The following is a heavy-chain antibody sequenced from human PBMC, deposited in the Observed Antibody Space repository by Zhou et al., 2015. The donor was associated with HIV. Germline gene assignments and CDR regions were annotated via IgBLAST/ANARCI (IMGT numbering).Heavy chain of an antibody. J-gene: IGHJ6*02. CDR3: ARGIVVVPAAIVVGMDV. D-gene: IGHD2-2*02. V-gene: IGHV1-69*02. CDR1: GGTFSSYT. CDR2: IIPILGIA. Sequence: QVQLVQSGAEVKKPGSSVKVSCKASGGTFSSYTISWVRQAPGQGLEWMGRIIPILGIANYAQKFQGRVTITADKSTSTAYMELSSLRSEDTAVYYCARGIVVVPAAIVVGMDVWGQGTTVTVSS.